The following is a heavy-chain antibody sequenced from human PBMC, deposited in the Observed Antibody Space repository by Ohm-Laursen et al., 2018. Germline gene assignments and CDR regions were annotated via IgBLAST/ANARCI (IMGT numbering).Heavy chain of an antibody. CDR1: GYTFTSYG. Sequence: ASVKVSCKTSGYTFTSYGISWVRQAPGQGLEWMGWISAYNGNTNYARKLQGRVTMTTDTSTSTAYMELRSLRSDDTAVYYCARVSSGYSNDYWGQGTLVTVSS. D-gene: IGHD3-22*01. J-gene: IGHJ4*02. CDR3: ARVSSGYSNDY. V-gene: IGHV1-18*01. CDR2: ISAYNGNT.